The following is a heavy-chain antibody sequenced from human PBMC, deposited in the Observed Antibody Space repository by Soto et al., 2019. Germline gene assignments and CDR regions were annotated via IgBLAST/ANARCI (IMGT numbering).Heavy chain of an antibody. J-gene: IGHJ6*02. V-gene: IGHV5-51*01. CDR2: TYPGDSDT. D-gene: IGHD6-13*01. CDR1: GYSFTSYW. Sequence: GESLKISCKGSGYSFTSYWIGWVRQMPGKGPEWMGITYPGDSDTRYSPSFQGQVTISADKSISTAYLQWSSLKASDTAMYYCARNLYSNLYGMDVCGPGTTLTV. CDR3: ARNLYSNLYGMDV.